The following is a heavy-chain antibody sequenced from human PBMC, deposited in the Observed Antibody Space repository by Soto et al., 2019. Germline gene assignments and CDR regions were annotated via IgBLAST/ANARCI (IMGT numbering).Heavy chain of an antibody. V-gene: IGHV1-46*01. Sequence: ASVKVSCKASGYTFTSYYMHWVRQAPGQGLEWMGIINPSGGSTSYAQKFQGRVTMTRDTSTSTVYMELSSLRSEDTAVYYCARTRCRGGSCYPSGGKYYHYGMDVWGQGTTVTVSS. J-gene: IGHJ6*02. CDR2: INPSGGST. D-gene: IGHD2-15*01. CDR1: GYTFTSYY. CDR3: ARTRCRGGSCYPSGGKYYHYGMDV.